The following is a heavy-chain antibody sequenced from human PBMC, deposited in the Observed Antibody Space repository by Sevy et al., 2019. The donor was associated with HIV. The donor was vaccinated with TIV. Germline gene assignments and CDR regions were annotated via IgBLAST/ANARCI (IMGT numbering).Heavy chain of an antibody. CDR1: AFTFSSYA. CDR2: ISGSGGST. V-gene: IGHV3-23*01. J-gene: IGHJ4*02. CDR3: AKVHSSVRGVIITGFDY. Sequence: GGSLRLSCAASAFTFSSYATSWVRQAPGKGLEWVSAISGSGGSTYYADSVKGRFTISRDNSKNTLYLQMNSLRAEDTAVYYCAKVHSSVRGVIITGFDYWGQGTLVTVSS. D-gene: IGHD3-10*01.